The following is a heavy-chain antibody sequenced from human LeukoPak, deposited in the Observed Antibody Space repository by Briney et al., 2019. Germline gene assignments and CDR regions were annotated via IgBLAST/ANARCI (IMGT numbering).Heavy chain of an antibody. V-gene: IGHV3-23*01. D-gene: IGHD4-17*01. J-gene: IGHJ4*02. CDR2: ISAGGSSI. CDR3: AKDRTGAYRIFDY. CDR1: GFTFNNYA. Sequence: GGSLRLFCAASGFTFNNYAMSWVRQAPGMGLEWISVISAGGSSIFYADSVKGRFSISRDNSKNTLSLQMNSLRAEDTAVYYCAKDRTGAYRIFDYWGQGTLVTVSS.